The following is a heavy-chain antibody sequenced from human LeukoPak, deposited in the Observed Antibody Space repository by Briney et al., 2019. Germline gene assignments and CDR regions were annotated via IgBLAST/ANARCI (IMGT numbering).Heavy chain of an antibody. D-gene: IGHD1-26*01. Sequence: SGTLSLTCTVSGYSISSGYYWGCIRQPPGKGLEWIGSIYHSGITYYNPSLESRATISVDTSKNHFSLNLSSVTAADTAVYYCARAQGPTGSYFYMDVWGKGTTVTVSS. J-gene: IGHJ6*03. CDR3: ARAQGPTGSYFYMDV. V-gene: IGHV4-38-2*02. CDR1: GYSISSGYY. CDR2: IYHSGIT.